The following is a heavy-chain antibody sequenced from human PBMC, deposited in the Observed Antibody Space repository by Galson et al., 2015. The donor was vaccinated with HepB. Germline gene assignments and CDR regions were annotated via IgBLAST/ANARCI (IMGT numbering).Heavy chain of an antibody. Sequence: SVKVSCKASGFTLNTYDIHWLRQAPGQGLEWIGLINVSGGRTNSTQSFQGRVSMTADPSTTTVYMELSSLRSEDTAFYFCATGLQSSGWSFDNWGQGTLVTVSS. CDR1: GFTLNTYD. J-gene: IGHJ4*02. CDR3: ATGLQSSGWSFDN. CDR2: INVSGGRT. V-gene: IGHV1-46*02. D-gene: IGHD6-19*01.